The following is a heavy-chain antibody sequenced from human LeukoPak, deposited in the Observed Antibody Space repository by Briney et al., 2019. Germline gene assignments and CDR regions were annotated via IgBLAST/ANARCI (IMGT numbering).Heavy chain of an antibody. D-gene: IGHD3-22*01. J-gene: IGHJ4*02. Sequence: PGGSLRLSCAASGFTFRSYGMHWVRQAPGKGLEWVAVMSYDGSNKNYADSVKGRFTISRDNSKNTLYLHMNSLGAEDAAMYYCAKEGDGYYYDSSGYYFPSAYFDYWGQGTLVTVSS. CDR3: AKEGDGYYYDSSGYYFPSAYFDY. CDR2: MSYDGSNK. CDR1: GFTFRSYG. V-gene: IGHV3-30*18.